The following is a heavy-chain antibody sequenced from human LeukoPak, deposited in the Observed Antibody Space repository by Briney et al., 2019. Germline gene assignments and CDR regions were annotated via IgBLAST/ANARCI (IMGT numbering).Heavy chain of an antibody. CDR3: ARQGRYYGSEGREWYFDL. CDR1: GGSISSSSYY. Sequence: NTSETLSLTCTVSGGSISSSSYYWGWLRQPPGKGLEWIGSIYYSGSTYYNPSLKSRVTISVDTSKNQFSLKLSSVTAADTAVYYCARQGRYYGSEGREWYFDLWGRGTLVTVSS. D-gene: IGHD3-10*01. V-gene: IGHV4-39*01. J-gene: IGHJ2*01. CDR2: IYYSGST.